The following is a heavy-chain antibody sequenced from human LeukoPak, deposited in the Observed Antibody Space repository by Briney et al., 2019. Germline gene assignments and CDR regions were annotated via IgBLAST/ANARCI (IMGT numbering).Heavy chain of an antibody. CDR1: SYA. Sequence: SYAXXXVRQAPGKGGXXXXAISGXGGSTNYGASVKGGLNISRENCKKTVYVQMNRVRGGDRAVYYCAQPTPSFWSGYTQNWFDPWGQGTLVTVSS. D-gene: IGHD3-3*01. V-gene: IGHV3-23*02. J-gene: IGHJ5*02. CDR3: AQPTPSFWSGYTQNWFDP. CDR2: ISGXGGST.